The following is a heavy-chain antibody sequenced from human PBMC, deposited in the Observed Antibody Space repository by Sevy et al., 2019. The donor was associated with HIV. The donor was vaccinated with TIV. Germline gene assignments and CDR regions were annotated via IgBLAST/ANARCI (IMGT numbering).Heavy chain of an antibody. Sequence: GGSLRLSCAASGFTFSDYYMNWIRQAPGKGLERVSYISISGRTMYYADSVKGRFTISRDNAKNSLYLQMNSLRAEDTAVYYCAREVDGVRGVFDYWGQGTLVTVSS. D-gene: IGHD3-10*01. V-gene: IGHV3-11*01. CDR1: GFTFSDYY. CDR3: AREVDGVRGVFDY. CDR2: ISISGRTM. J-gene: IGHJ4*02.